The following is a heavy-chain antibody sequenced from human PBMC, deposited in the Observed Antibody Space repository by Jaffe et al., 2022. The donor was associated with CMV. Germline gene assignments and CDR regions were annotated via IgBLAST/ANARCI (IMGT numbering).Heavy chain of an antibody. D-gene: IGHD2-21*01. CDR1: GGPFSGYY. Sequence: QVQLQQGGAGLLKPSETLSLTCAVDGGPFSGYYWTWIRQPPGKGLEWIGEINHSGSTKYNPSLRSRVNISVDRSKNQFSLEMSSVTAADSGVYYCARGAAMVNAIRGYYYYYMDVWGKGITVVVSS. V-gene: IGHV4-34*02. CDR2: INHSGST. CDR3: ARGAAMVNAIRGYYYYYMDV. J-gene: IGHJ6*03.